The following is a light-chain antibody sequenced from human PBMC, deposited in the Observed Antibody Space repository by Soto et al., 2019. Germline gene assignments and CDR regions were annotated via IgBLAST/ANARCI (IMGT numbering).Light chain of an antibody. V-gene: IGLV2-11*01. CDR3: CSYAGSYTYV. Sequence: QSVLTQPRSVSGSPGQSVTISCTGTSSDVGGYDYVSWYQHHPGKAPKLMISDVSKRPSGVPDRFSGSKSGNTASLTISGLQAEDEAEYYCCSYAGSYTYVFGTGTKLTVL. J-gene: IGLJ1*01. CDR1: SSDVGGYDY. CDR2: DVS.